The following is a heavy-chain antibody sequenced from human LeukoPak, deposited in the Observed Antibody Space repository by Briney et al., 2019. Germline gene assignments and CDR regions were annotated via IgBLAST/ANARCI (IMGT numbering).Heavy chain of an antibody. CDR1: GFSLSRYW. V-gene: IGHV3-74*01. J-gene: IGHJ4*02. D-gene: IGHD4-17*01. CDR3: ATGDGDSRYYFDS. CDR2: INSDGSST. Sequence: PGGSLRLSCTASGFSLSRYWMHWVRQAPGKGLVWVSRINSDGSSTNYADSVKGRFTISRDNAKNTLFLEMNSLRAEDTAVYYCATGDGDSRYYFDSWGLGTQVTVSS.